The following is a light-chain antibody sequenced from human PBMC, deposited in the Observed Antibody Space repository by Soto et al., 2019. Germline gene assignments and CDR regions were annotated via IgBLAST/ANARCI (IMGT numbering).Light chain of an antibody. Sequence: EIVLTQSPGTLSLSPGERATLSCRATETISTNLAWFQRKPGQPPRPLIYGSSTRATGVPDRFSGSGSGTEFTLIISSLQSEDVALYYCQQYSNWPPAITFGQGTRLEI. V-gene: IGKV3-15*01. CDR3: QQYSNWPPAIT. J-gene: IGKJ5*01. CDR1: ETISTN. CDR2: GSS.